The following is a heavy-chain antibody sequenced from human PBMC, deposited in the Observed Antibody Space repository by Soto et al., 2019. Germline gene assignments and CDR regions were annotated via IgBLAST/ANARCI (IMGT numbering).Heavy chain of an antibody. J-gene: IGHJ6*02. CDR2: ISYDGSNK. Sequence: PGGSLRLSCAASGFTFSSYAMHWVRQAPGKGLEWVAVISYDGSNKYYADSVKGRFTISRDNSKKSLLLEMNSLRVEDTAFYYCARGEYTSRRGFDVWGQGTPVTVSS. D-gene: IGHD6-6*01. CDR3: ARGEYTSRRGFDV. CDR1: GFTFSSYA. V-gene: IGHV3-30-3*01.